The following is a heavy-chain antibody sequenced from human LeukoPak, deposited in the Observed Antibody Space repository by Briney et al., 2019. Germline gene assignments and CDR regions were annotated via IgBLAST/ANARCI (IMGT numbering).Heavy chain of an antibody. CDR2: IWYDGSNK. J-gene: IGHJ4*02. CDR3: ARDSDVVVVAAAVDY. CDR1: GFTISYYG. V-gene: IGHV3-33*01. Sequence: PGGSLRLSCAASGFTISYYGMDWVRQARGKGLEWVAVIWYDGSNKYYADSVKGRFTISRDNSNNTLYLQMNSLRAEDTAVYYCARDSDVVVVAAAVDYWGQGTLVTVSS. D-gene: IGHD2-15*01.